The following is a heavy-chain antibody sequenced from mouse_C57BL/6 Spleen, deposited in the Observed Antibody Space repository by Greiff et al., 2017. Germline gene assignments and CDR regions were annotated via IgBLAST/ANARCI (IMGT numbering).Heavy chain of an antibody. CDR1: GYTFTDYE. V-gene: IGHV1-15*01. CDR2: IDPETGGT. J-gene: IGHJ4*01. CDR3: TRGTAQSFYARDY. D-gene: IGHD3-2*02. Sequence: VQLQQSGAELVRPGASVTLSCKASGYTFTDYEMHWVKQTPVHGLEWIGAIDPETGGTAYNQKFKGKAILTADKSSSTAYMELRSLTSEDSAVYYCTRGTAQSFYARDYWGQGTSVTVSS.